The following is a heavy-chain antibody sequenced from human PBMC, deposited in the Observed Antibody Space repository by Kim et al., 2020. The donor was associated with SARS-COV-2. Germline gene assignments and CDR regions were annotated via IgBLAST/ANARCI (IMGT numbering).Heavy chain of an antibody. D-gene: IGHD6-13*01. CDR3: ARGPRTAAAGTVYYHYGMD. CDR1: GGTFSSFT. J-gene: IGHJ6*01. CDR2: IIPIYDTA. Sequence: SVKVSCTASGGTFSSFTLTWVRQAPGQGLEWMGGIIPIYDTATYAQKFQGRVTITADKSTSTAYMELSSLRFEDTAVYYCARGPRTAAAGTVYYHYGMD. V-gene: IGHV1-69*06.